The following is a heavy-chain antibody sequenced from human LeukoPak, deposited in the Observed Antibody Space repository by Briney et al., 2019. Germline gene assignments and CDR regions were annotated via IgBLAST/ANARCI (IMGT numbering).Heavy chain of an antibody. J-gene: IGHJ4*02. CDR1: GFTFSSYS. CDR2: ISSSSSTI. Sequence: GGSLRLSCAASGFTFSSYSMNWVRQAPGKGLEWVSYISSSSSTIYYADSVKGRFTISRDNAKNSLYLQMNSLRDEDTALYYCARDFVLLGIVVRGFDYWGQGTLVTVSS. V-gene: IGHV3-48*02. CDR3: ARDFVLLGIVVRGFDY. D-gene: IGHD2-2*03.